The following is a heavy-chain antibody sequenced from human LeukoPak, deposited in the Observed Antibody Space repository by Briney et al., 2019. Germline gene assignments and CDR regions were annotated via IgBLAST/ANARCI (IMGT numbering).Heavy chain of an antibody. CDR2: IKSKTDGGTT. J-gene: IGHJ4*02. D-gene: IGHD2-15*01. V-gene: IGHV3-15*01. Sequence: GGSLRLSCEASGFTFSDSAMNWVRQAPGKGLEWVGRIKSKTDGGTTDYAAHLKGRYTISRDDSKNTLYLQMNSLKTEDTAVYYCTTDRAAYGDYWGQGTLVTVSS. CDR3: TTDRAAYGDY. CDR1: GFTFSDSA.